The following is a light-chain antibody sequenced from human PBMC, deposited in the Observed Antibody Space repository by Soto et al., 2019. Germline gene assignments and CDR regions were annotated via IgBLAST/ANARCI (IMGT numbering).Light chain of an antibody. Sequence: EIVLTQAPVTLSLSPGERATLSSRARQIVSNNYLAWYQQKPGQAPRLLIYGASKSSTGIPDKFRGSGSGTDFTLNIRTREPENFAVYYCQQSSSSCRFGHGTKAE. CDR2: GAS. J-gene: IGKJ1*01. CDR1: QIVSNNY. CDR3: QQSSSSCR. V-gene: IGKV3-20*01.